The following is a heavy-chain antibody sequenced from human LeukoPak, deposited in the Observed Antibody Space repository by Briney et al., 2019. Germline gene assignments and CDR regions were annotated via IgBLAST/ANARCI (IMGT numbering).Heavy chain of an antibody. D-gene: IGHD5-24*01. CDR1: GFTFSDYA. J-gene: IGHJ4*02. V-gene: IGHV3-23*01. CDR3: AKGGDGYNYYFDY. Sequence: GGSLRLSCTASGFTFSDYAMSWVRQVPGKGLEWVSGISGSGGSIRYADSVKGRFIISRENSKNTLYLQMNSLRAEDTAVYYCAKGGDGYNYYFDYWGQETLVPVSS. CDR2: ISGSGGSI.